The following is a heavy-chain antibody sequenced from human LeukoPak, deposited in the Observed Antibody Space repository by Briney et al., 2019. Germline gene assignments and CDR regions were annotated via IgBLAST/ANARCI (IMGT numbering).Heavy chain of an antibody. J-gene: IGHJ4*02. D-gene: IGHD3-10*01. V-gene: IGHV4-4*07. CDR2: TYTSGST. CDR1: GGSISSYY. CDR3: ATEGLLWFGERGDY. Sequence: TSETLSLTSAVSGGSISSYYWSWIRQPAGKGLEWIGRTYTSGSTNYNPSLKSRVTMSEDTSKTKFSLKLSSVTAADTAVYYCATEGLLWFGERGDYWGQGTLVTVSS.